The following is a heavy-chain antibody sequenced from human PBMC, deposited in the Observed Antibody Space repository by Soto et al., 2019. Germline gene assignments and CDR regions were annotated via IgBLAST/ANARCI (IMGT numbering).Heavy chain of an antibody. Sequence: SETLSLTCTVSGGSISRGSYYWSWIRQPPGKGLEWIGYIYYSGSTYYNPSLKSRVTISVDTSKNQFSLKLSSVTAADTAVYYCARAPTWTNNWFDPWGQGALVTVSS. CDR1: GGSISRGSYY. D-gene: IGHD3-3*01. CDR3: ARAPTWTNNWFDP. CDR2: IYYSGST. V-gene: IGHV4-30-4*01. J-gene: IGHJ5*02.